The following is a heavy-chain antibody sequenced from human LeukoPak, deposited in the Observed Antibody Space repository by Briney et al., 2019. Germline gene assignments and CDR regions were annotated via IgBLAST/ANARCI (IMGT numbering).Heavy chain of an antibody. V-gene: IGHV4-4*07. Sequence: SETLSLTCTVSGGSISSYYWSWIRQPAGKGLEWIGRIYTSGSTNYNPSLKSRVTMSVDTSKNQFSLRLSSVTAADTAVYYCARESYEKGSSSWYDSWGQGTLVTVSS. D-gene: IGHD6-13*01. CDR2: IYTSGST. CDR3: ARESYEKGSSSWYDS. CDR1: GGSISSYY. J-gene: IGHJ4*02.